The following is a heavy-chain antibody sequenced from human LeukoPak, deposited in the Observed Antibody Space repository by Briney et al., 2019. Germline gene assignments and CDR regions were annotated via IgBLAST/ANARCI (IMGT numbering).Heavy chain of an antibody. J-gene: IGHJ6*02. V-gene: IGHV4-59*08. CDR2: IYYSGST. D-gene: IGHD3-10*01. CDR1: GGSISSYY. Sequence: SETLSLTCTVSGGSISSYYWSWIRQPPGKGLVWIGYIYYSGSTNYNPSLKSRVTISVDTSKNQFSLKLSSVTAADTAVYYCAGTMVRGPNHDYYYGMDVWGQGTTVTVSS. CDR3: AGTMVRGPNHDYYYGMDV.